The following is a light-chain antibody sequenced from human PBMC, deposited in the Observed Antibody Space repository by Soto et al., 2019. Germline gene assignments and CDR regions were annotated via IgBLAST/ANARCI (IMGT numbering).Light chain of an antibody. CDR2: GAS. J-gene: IGKJ2*01. V-gene: IGKV3-20*01. Sequence: EIVLTQSPGTLSLSPGERATLSCRASQSVSTTYMAWYQQNPGQAPRLLFYGASSRATGIPDSFSGSGSGTDFTLTISRLEPEDFAVYFCQQYGRSPPFTFGQGTKVEIK. CDR3: QQYGRSPPFT. CDR1: QSVSTTY.